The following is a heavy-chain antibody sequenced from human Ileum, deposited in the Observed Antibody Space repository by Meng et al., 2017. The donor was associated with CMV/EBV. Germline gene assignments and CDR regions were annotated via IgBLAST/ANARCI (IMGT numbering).Heavy chain of an antibody. D-gene: IGHD2-2*01. CDR2: IDNRGTT. V-gene: IGHV4-61*01. CDR1: GASVNSGTYY. J-gene: IGHJ4*02. CDR3: ASGGSSTRVLWGY. Sequence: SCTVSGASVNSGTYYWSWIRQSPGKGLEWIGYIDNRGTTYYNPSLKSRVTISLDTSKNQFFLKLASVTAADTAVYYCASGGSSTRVLWGYWGQGTLVTVSS.